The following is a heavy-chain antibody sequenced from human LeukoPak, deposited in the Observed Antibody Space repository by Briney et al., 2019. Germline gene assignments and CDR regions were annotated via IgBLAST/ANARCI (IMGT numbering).Heavy chain of an antibody. D-gene: IGHD2-2*01. V-gene: IGHV4-61*01. CDR3: AREHQSMDV. CDR1: GGSVSSDSYY. Sequence: SETLSLTCTVSGGSVSSDSYYWSWVRQPPGKGLDWIGYIYYRGSTKYSPSLKSRVTISVDTSKNQFSLKLSSVTAADTAVYYCAREHQSMDVWGQGTTVTVSS. J-gene: IGHJ6*02. CDR2: IYYRGST.